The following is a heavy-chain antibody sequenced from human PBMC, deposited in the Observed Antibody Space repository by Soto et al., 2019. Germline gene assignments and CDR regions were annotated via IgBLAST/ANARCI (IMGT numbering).Heavy chain of an antibody. Sequence: GESLKISCAASGFTFSSYWMHWVRQAPGKGLVWVSRINNDGSSTTYADSVKGRFTISRDNAKNTLYLQMNSLRAEDTAVYYCVRDRRGSPYDYWGQGTLVTVSS. D-gene: IGHD1-26*01. J-gene: IGHJ4*02. CDR1: GFTFSSYW. V-gene: IGHV3-74*01. CDR2: INNDGSST. CDR3: VRDRRGSPYDY.